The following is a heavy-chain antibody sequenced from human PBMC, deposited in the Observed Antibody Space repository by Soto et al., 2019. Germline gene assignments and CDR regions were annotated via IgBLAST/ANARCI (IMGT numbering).Heavy chain of an antibody. CDR1: RFSLSTSGVG. Sequence: QITLKESGPTLVKPTQTLTLTCTFSRFSLSTSGVGVGWIRQPPGKALEWLALIYWDDDKRYSPSLKSRLTITKDTSKNQVVLTMTNMDPVDTATYYCAHSLIPNWGSRGAFDYWGQGTLVTVSS. CDR3: AHSLIPNWGSRGAFDY. V-gene: IGHV2-5*02. D-gene: IGHD7-27*01. J-gene: IGHJ4*02. CDR2: IYWDDDK.